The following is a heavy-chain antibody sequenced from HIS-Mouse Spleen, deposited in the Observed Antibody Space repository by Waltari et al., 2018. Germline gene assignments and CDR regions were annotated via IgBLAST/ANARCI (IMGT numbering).Heavy chain of an antibody. CDR2: INSDGSST. CDR3: ARDLGYSSSSEVWFDP. D-gene: IGHD6-6*01. V-gene: IGHV3-74*01. CDR1: GFTFSSYW. J-gene: IGHJ5*02. Sequence: EVQLVESGGGLVQPGGSLRLSCAASGFTFSSYWMPWVRQAPGKGLGGGSRINSDGSSTSYAESVKGRFTISRDNAKNTLYLQMNSLRAEDTAVYYCARDLGYSSSSEVWFDPWGQGTLVTVSS.